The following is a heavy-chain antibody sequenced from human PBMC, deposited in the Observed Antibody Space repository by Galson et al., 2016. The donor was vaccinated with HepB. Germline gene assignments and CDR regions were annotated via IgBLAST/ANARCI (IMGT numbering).Heavy chain of an antibody. J-gene: IGHJ4*02. D-gene: IGHD6-25*01. V-gene: IGHV4-59*12. Sequence: SETLSLTCTVSGGSISNYYWSWIRQPPGKGLEWIGYIYYSGSTKYNTSLKSRVTISVDTSKNQFSLRLSSVTAADTAVYYCARTYSSAGDYWGQGTLVSVSS. CDR2: IYYSGST. CDR1: GGSISNYY. CDR3: ARTYSSAGDY.